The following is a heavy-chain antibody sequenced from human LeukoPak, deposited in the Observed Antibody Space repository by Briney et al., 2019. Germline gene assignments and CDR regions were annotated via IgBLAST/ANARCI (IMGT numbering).Heavy chain of an antibody. CDR1: GGSFSGYY. CDR2: INHSGST. V-gene: IGHV4-34*01. J-gene: IGHJ4*02. D-gene: IGHD6-19*01. CDR3: ARLSGTTGYSSGWYVDY. Sequence: SETLSLTCAVYGGSFSGYYWSWIRQPPGKGLEWIGEINHSGSTNYNPSLKSRVTISVDTSKNQFSLKLSSVTAADTAVYYCARLSGTTGYSSGWYVDYWGQGTLVTVSS.